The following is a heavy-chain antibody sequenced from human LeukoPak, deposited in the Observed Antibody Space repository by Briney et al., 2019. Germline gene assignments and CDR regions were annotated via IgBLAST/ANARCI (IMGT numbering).Heavy chain of an antibody. CDR2: INPNSGGT. V-gene: IGHV1-2*06. CDR1: GYTFTGYY. CDR3: ARSLRFLEWLLNY. J-gene: IGHJ4*02. Sequence: ASVKVSCKASGYTFTGYYMHWVRQAPGQGLEWMGRINPNSGGTNYAQKFQGRVTMTGDTSISTAYMELSRLRSDDTAVYYCARSLRFLEWLLNYWGQGTLVTVSS. D-gene: IGHD3-3*01.